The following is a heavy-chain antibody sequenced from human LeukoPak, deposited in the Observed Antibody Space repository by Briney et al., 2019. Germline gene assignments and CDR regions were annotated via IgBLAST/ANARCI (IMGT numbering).Heavy chain of an antibody. V-gene: IGHV4-39*01. J-gene: IGHJ4*02. D-gene: IGHD6-13*01. CDR2: IFYSGST. CDR3: ARRGITYSSSFFVY. CDR1: GDSIGSSNYY. Sequence: SETLSLTCTVSGDSIGSSNYYWAWVRQPPGKGLEWLGSIFYSGSTYYNPSLKRRVTISVDTSKNQFSLNLHSVTAAGTATYYCARRGITYSSSFFVYWGQGTLVTVSS.